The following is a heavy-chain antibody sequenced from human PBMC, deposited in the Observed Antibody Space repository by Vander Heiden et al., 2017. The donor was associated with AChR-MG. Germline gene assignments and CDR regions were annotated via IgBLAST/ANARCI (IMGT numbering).Heavy chain of an antibody. J-gene: IGHJ4*02. V-gene: IGHV3-23*01. Sequence: EVQLLESGGGLVQPGGSLRLFCAASGFTFSSHAMSWVRHAPGKGLEWVSAISGSGGSTYYADSVKGRFTISRDNAKNTLYLQMNSLRAEDTAVYYCAKQAVAGLTFDYWGQGTLVTVCS. CDR2: ISGSGGST. CDR1: GFTFSSHA. CDR3: AKQAVAGLTFDY. D-gene: IGHD6-19*01.